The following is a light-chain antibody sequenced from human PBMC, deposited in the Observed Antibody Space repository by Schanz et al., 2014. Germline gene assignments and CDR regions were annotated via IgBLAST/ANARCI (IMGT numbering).Light chain of an antibody. J-gene: IGKJ1*01. CDR1: QTIGIT. CDR2: GAS. CDR3: QQYSSSPWT. Sequence: DIVMTQSPATLSVSPGEGATLSCRASQTIGITLAWYQQKPGQAPRLLISGASTRATGVPARFSGSGSGTDFTLTISRLEPEDFAVYYCQQYSSSPWTFGQGTKVEIK. V-gene: IGKV3-15*01.